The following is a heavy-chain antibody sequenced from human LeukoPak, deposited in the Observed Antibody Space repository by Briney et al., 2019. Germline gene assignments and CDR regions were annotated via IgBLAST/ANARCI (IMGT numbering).Heavy chain of an antibody. CDR3: ARLHYGGNYGYYYYYMDV. D-gene: IGHD4-23*01. J-gene: IGHJ6*03. V-gene: IGHV4-39*01. CDR1: GGSISSSSYY. Sequence: TSETLSLTCTVSGGSISSSSYYWGWIRQPPGKGLEWIGSIYYSGSTYYNPSLKSRVTISVDTSKNQFSLKLSSVTAADTAVYYCARLHYGGNYGYYYYYMDVWGKGTTVTISS. CDR2: IYYSGST.